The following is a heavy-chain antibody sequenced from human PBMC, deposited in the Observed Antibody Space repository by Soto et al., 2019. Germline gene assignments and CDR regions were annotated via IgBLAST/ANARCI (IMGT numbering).Heavy chain of an antibody. CDR2: IYATGTT. Sequence: SETLSLTCTVSGASISGFYWSWIRKSAGKGLEWIGRIYATGTTDYNPSLKSRVMMSVDTSKKQFSLRLRSVTAADTAVYYCVRDGTKTLRDWFDPWGQGISVIVSS. CDR3: VRDGTKTLRDWFDP. V-gene: IGHV4-4*07. J-gene: IGHJ5*02. D-gene: IGHD1-1*01. CDR1: GASISGFY.